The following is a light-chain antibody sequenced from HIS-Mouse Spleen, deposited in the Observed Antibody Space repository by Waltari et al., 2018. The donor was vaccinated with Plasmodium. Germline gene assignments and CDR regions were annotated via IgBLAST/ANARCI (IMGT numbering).Light chain of an antibody. V-gene: IGLV3-1*01. J-gene: IGLJ2*01. CDR2: QES. CDR3: QAWDSSTVV. CDR1: QLGDKY. Sequence: SYELTQPPSVSVSPGQTASITCSGAQLGDKYACWYQQKPGKSPVLVIYQESKRPSGNPERFSGSNSGNTATLTISGTQAMDEADYYCQAWDSSTVVFGGGTKLTVL.